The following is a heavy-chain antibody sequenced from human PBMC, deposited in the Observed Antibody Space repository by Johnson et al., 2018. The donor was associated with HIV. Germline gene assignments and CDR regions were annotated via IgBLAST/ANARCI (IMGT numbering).Heavy chain of an antibody. CDR1: GFTFSSYA. J-gene: IGHJ3*02. D-gene: IGHD3-9*01. V-gene: IGHV3-30*04. CDR2: ISYDGSNK. Sequence: QVQLVESGGGVVQPGRSLRLSCAASGFTFSSYAMHWVRQAPGKGLEWVAVISYDGSNKYYADSVKGRFTISRENSKNMLYLQMNSLRAEDTAVYYCAREGREYDRDAFDIWGQGTLVTVSS. CDR3: AREGREYDRDAFDI.